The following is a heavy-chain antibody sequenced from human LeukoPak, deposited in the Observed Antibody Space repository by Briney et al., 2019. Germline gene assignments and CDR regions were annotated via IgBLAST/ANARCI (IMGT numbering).Heavy chain of an antibody. Sequence: SXXXXXWSWXXXPPGXXLXXXXXXXYTGSTNYNPSLQSRVTISLDTSKNQFSLKLSSVTAADTAVYYCARGRSYCSSTSCYVGYYYYYYMDVWGKGTTVTVSS. CDR3: ARGRSYCSSTSCYVGYYYYYYMDV. J-gene: IGHJ6*03. CDR1: SXXXXX. D-gene: IGHD2-2*01. V-gene: IGHV4-59*08. CDR2: XXYTGST.